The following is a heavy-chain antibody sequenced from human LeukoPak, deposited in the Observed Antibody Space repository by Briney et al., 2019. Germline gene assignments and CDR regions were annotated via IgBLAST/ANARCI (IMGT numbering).Heavy chain of an antibody. J-gene: IGHJ4*02. V-gene: IGHV1-46*01. D-gene: IGHD6-19*01. CDR1: GYTFSSYY. CDR2: LNPSVGST. CDR3: ARESSIAVAGTIFTY. Sequence: ASVKVSCKASGYTFSSYYMHWVRQAPGQGLEWMGILNPSVGSTTYAQKFQGRVTMTRDMSTSTVYMELSSLRSEDTAVYYCARESSIAVAGTIFTYWGQGTLVTVSS.